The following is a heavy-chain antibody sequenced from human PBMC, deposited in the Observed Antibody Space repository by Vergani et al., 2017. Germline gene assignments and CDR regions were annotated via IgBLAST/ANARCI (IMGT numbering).Heavy chain of an antibody. CDR1: GGSFSGYY. V-gene: IGHV4-34*01. Sequence: QVQLQQWGAGLLKPSETLSLTCAVYGGSFSGYYWSWIRQPPGKGLEWIGESNHSGSTNYNPSLKSRGTISVDTSKNPFPLKLSSVTAADTAVYYCAREGYISSWLQKAVDYWGQGTLVTVSS. CDR2: SNHSGST. D-gene: IGHD6-13*01. CDR3: AREGYISSWLQKAVDY. J-gene: IGHJ4*02.